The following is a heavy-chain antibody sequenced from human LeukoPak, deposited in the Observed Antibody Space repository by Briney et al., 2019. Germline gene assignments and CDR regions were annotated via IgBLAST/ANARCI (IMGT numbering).Heavy chain of an antibody. Sequence: PSQTLSLTCTVSGGSISSGSYYWSWIRQPAGKGLEWIGRIYTSGSTNYNPSLKSRVTISVDTSKNPFSLKLSSVTAADTGVYYCASSSSWSDYWGQGTLVTVAS. J-gene: IGHJ4*02. V-gene: IGHV4-61*02. CDR3: ASSSSWSDY. CDR1: GGSISSGSYY. D-gene: IGHD6-13*01. CDR2: IYTSGST.